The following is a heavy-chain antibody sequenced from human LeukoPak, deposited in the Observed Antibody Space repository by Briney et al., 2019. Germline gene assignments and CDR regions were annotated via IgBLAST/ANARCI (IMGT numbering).Heavy chain of an antibody. D-gene: IGHD1-26*01. V-gene: IGHV3-48*03. CDR3: ARGGSYVHY. J-gene: IGHJ4*02. CDR2: INSGGSAI. CDR1: GFTFKSYE. Sequence: GGSLRLSCAASGFTFKSYEMNWVRQAPGKGLEWVSYINSGGSAIYYADSVKGRFTISRDNAKTTLYLQMNSLRVDDTAVYYCARGGSYVHYWGQGTLVTVSS.